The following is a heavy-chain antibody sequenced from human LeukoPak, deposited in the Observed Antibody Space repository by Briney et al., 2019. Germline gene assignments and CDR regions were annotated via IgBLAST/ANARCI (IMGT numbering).Heavy chain of an antibody. J-gene: IGHJ3*02. CDR1: GGTFSSYA. CDR3: ARGRQLERLYAFDI. V-gene: IGHV1-69*01. D-gene: IGHD1-1*01. CDR2: IIPIFGTA. Sequence: SVKVSCKASGGTFSSYAISWVRQAPGQGLEWMGGIIPIFGTANYAQKFQGRVKITADESTSTAYMELSSLRSEDTAVYYCARGRQLERLYAFDIWGQGTMVTVSS.